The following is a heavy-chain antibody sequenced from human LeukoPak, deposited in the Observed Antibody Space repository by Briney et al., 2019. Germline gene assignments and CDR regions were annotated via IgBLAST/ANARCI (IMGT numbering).Heavy chain of an antibody. CDR2: MNPNSGNT. CDR1: GYTLTSYD. CDR3: ARGHYYDSSGYLDAFDI. Sequence: ASVKVSCKASGYTLTSYDINWVRQATGHGLEWMGWMNPNSGNTGYAQKFQGRVTMTRNTSISTAYMELSSLRSEDTAVYYCARGHYYDSSGYLDAFDIWGQGTMVTVSS. V-gene: IGHV1-8*01. D-gene: IGHD3-22*01. J-gene: IGHJ3*02.